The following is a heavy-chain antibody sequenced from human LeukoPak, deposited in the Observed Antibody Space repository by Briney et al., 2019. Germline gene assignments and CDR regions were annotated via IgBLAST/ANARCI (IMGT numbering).Heavy chain of an antibody. CDR1: GYTFTSYG. CDR3: ARDSGSRLFDH. J-gene: IGHJ4*02. CDR2: ISASNGNT. Sequence: ASVKVSCKSSGYTFTSYGISWVRQAPGQGLEWMGWISASNGNTDYAQKVQGRVTMTTDTATSTAYMELRSLKPDDTAVYYCARDSGSRLFDHWGQGILVTVSS. V-gene: IGHV1-18*01. D-gene: IGHD1-26*01.